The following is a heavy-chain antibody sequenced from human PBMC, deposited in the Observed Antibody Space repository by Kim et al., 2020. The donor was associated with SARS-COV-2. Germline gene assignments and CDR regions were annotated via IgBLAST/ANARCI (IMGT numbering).Heavy chain of an antibody. CDR1: RGSIGSYY. Sequence: SETLSLTCTVSRGSIGSYYWSWIRQSPGKGLEYVGHVHYRGIYNYNPSLKSRLSLSLDTSKNQLSLRLTSVTAADTAIYFCGRQVGGNSWSPVDYWGRG. V-gene: IGHV4-59*08. CDR3: GRQVGGNSWSPVDY. CDR2: VHYRGIY. J-gene: IGHJ4*02. D-gene: IGHD4-4*01.